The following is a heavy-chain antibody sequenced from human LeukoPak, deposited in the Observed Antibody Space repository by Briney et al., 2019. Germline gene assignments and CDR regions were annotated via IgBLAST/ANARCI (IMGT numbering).Heavy chain of an antibody. D-gene: IGHD1-14*01. Sequence: PGGSLTLSCVTSGFTFSGSAMHWVRQASGKGLEWVALIRSKANDYATGYTDSVKGRFIISRDDSKNTAYLQMNSLRTEDSAVYYCTRRPTPESKAPDSTFGYWGQGTRVTVSS. CDR1: GFTFSGSA. V-gene: IGHV3-73*01. CDR2: IRSKANDYAT. J-gene: IGHJ4*02. CDR3: TRRPTPESKAPDSTFGY.